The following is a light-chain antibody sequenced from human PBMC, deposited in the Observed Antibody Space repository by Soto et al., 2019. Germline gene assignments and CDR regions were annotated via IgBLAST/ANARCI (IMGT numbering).Light chain of an antibody. V-gene: IGKV1-39*01. CDR1: QSISSY. CDR2: AAS. J-gene: IGKJ2*01. Sequence: DIQMTQSPSSLSASVGDRVTITCRASQSISSYLNWYQQKPGKAPKLLIYAASSLQSAVPSRFSGSGSGTDFTLTISSLQPEDFATYYCQQSYSTLPYTFGQGTKLEIK. CDR3: QQSYSTLPYT.